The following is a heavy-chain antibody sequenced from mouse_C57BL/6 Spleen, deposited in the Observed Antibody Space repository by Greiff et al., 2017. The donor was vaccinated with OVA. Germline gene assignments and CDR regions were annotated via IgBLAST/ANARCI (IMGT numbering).Heavy chain of an antibody. V-gene: IGHV5-17*01. CDR1: GFTFSDYG. J-gene: IGHJ2*01. D-gene: IGHD4-1*02. CDR3: AWGALNWVRSDDFDY. CDR2: ISSGSSNI. Sequence: DVLLVESGGGLVKPGGSLKLSCAASGFTFSDYGMHWVRQAPEKGLEWVAYISSGSSNIYYADTVKGRFTISRDNATNTLFLQLTSLRSEDTAMDDYAWGALNWVRSDDFDYWGQGTTLTVSS.